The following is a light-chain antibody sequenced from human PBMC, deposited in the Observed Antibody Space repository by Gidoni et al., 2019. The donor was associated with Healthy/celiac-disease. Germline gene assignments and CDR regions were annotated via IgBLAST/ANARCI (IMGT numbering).Light chain of an antibody. J-gene: IGKJ1*01. CDR1: QGISSY. Sequence: DIQKTKSPSSLSASVGDRVTITFRASQGISSYLAWYQQKPGKVPKLLIYAASTLQSGVPSRFTGSGSGTDFTLTISSLQPEDVATYYCQKYNSAPRTFGQGTKVEI. V-gene: IGKV1-27*01. CDR2: AAS. CDR3: QKYNSAPRT.